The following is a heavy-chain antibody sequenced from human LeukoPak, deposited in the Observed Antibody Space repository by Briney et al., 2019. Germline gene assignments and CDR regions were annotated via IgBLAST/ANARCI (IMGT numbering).Heavy chain of an antibody. CDR2: IYYSGST. CDR3: ATNTDTSWGYYYYMDV. D-gene: IGHD3-16*01. J-gene: IGHJ6*03. Sequence: SETLSLTCAVYGGSFSGYYWSWIRQPPGKGLEWIGYIYYSGSTNYNPSLKSRVTISVDTSKNQFSLKLSSVTAADTAVYYCATNTDTSWGYYYYMDVWGQGTMVTVSS. CDR1: GGSFSGYY. V-gene: IGHV4-59*12.